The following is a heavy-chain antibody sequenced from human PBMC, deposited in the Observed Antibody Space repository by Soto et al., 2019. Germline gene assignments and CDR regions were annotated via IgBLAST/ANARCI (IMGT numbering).Heavy chain of an antibody. J-gene: IGHJ4*02. Sequence: ASVKVSCKASGYTFTSYGISWVRQAPGQGLEWMGWISAYNGNTNYAQKLQGRVTMTTDTSTSTAYRELRSLRSDDTAVYYCARMVVPAATDYWGQGTLVTVSS. V-gene: IGHV1-18*01. CDR2: ISAYNGNT. CDR1: GYTFTSYG. D-gene: IGHD2-2*01. CDR3: ARMVVPAATDY.